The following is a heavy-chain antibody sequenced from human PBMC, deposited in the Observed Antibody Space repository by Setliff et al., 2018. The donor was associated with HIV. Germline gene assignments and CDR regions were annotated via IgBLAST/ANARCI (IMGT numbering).Heavy chain of an antibody. V-gene: IGHV4-39*01. Sequence: KPSETLSLTCSVSGGSISSSTYYWGWIRQPPGKGLEWIGDIFYTGSTYYNPSLKRRVAISVDTSENQFSLKLNSVTAADTAVYYCARRGRDGVFIMFATGFDPWGQGALVTVSS. CDR1: GGSISSSTYY. J-gene: IGHJ5*02. D-gene: IGHD2-8*01. CDR2: IFYTGST. CDR3: ARRGRDGVFIMFATGFDP.